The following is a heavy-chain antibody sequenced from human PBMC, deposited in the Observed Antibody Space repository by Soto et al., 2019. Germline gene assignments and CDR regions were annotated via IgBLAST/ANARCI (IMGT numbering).Heavy chain of an antibody. V-gene: IGHV4-4*02. Sequence: PSETLSLTCAVSGGSISSSNWWSWVRQPPGKGLEWIGEIYHSGSTNYNPSLKSRVTISVDKSKNQFSLKLSSVTAADTAVYYCASFTQYSSGWYGGDAFDIWGQGTMVT. CDR3: ASFTQYSSGWYGGDAFDI. D-gene: IGHD6-19*01. CDR1: GGSISSSNW. CDR2: IYHSGST. J-gene: IGHJ3*02.